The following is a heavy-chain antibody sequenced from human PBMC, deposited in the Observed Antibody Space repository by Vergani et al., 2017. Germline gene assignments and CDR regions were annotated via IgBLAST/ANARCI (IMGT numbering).Heavy chain of an antibody. CDR2: INAGNGNT. Sequence: QVQLVQSGAEVKKPGASVKVSCKASGYTFTSYAMHWVRQAPGQRLEWMGWINAGNGNTKYSQKFQGRVTITRDTSASTAYMELSSLRSEDTAVYYCARGYITMVRGDAFDIWGQGTMVTVSS. D-gene: IGHD3-10*01. CDR1: GYTFTSYA. CDR3: ARGYITMVRGDAFDI. J-gene: IGHJ3*02. V-gene: IGHV1-3*01.